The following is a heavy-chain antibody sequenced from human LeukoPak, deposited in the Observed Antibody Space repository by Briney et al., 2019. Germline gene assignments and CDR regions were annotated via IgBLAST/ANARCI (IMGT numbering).Heavy chain of an antibody. D-gene: IGHD3-9*01. V-gene: IGHV1-18*01. J-gene: IGHJ3*02. Sequence: ASVKVSCKASGYTFTSYGISWVRQAPGQGLEWMGWISAYNGNTNYAQKLQGRVTMTRNTSINTAYMELSSLRSEDTAVYYCASSGYDILTGYSNDAFDIWGQGTMVTVSS. CDR3: ASSGYDILTGYSNDAFDI. CDR1: GYTFTSYG. CDR2: ISAYNGNT.